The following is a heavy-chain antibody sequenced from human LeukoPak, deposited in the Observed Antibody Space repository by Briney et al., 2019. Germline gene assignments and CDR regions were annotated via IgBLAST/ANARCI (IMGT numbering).Heavy chain of an antibody. CDR2: INPNSGGT. V-gene: IGHV1-2*02. D-gene: IGHD3-22*01. CDR3: ARDKVYDSSGYESYYYGMDV. Sequence: ASVKVSCKAPGCTFTGYYMHWVRQAPGQGLEWMGWINPNSGGTNYAQKFQGRVTMTRDTSISTAYMELSRLRSDDAAVYYCARDKVYDSSGYESYYYGMDVWGQGTTVTVSS. CDR1: GCTFTGYY. J-gene: IGHJ6*02.